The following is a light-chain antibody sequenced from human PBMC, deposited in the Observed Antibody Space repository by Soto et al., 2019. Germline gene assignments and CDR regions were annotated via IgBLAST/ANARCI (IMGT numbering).Light chain of an antibody. CDR2: WAS. CDR1: QSVLHSSNNKNY. J-gene: IGKJ2*03. Sequence: DIVMIQSPDSLAVSLGERATINCMSSQSVLHSSNNKNYLAWYQQRPGQPPRLLIYWASTRESGVPERFSGSGSGTHFTLTISSLQVEDVAVYYCQQYYSAHSFGQGTKLEFK. CDR3: QQYYSAHS. V-gene: IGKV4-1*01.